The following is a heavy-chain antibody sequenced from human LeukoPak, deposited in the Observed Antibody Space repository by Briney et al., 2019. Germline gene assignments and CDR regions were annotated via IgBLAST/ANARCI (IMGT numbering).Heavy chain of an antibody. CDR1: GFTFRSYA. D-gene: IGHD5-12*01. CDR2: ISGGGIST. Sequence: PGGSLRLSCAASGFTFRSYAMSWVCQAPGKGLEWVSSISGGGISTYYADSVKGRFTISRDNSKNTLYLQMNSLRAEDTAVHYCAKDSDIVATIGDDAFDIWGQGTMVTVSS. V-gene: IGHV3-23*01. J-gene: IGHJ3*02. CDR3: AKDSDIVATIGDDAFDI.